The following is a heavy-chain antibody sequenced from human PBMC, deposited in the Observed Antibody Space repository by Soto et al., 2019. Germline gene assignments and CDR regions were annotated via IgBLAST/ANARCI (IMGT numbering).Heavy chain of an antibody. Sequence: ASVKVSCKASGYTFTGYYMHWVRQAPGQGLEWMGWINPNSGGTNYAQKFQGRVTMTRDTSISTAYMELSRLRSDDTAVYYCAREVIAARTFMRYYYGMEVWGQGTTVNVSS. CDR1: GYTFTGYY. CDR3: AREVIAARTFMRYYYGMEV. D-gene: IGHD6-6*01. V-gene: IGHV1-2*02. J-gene: IGHJ6*01. CDR2: INPNSGGT.